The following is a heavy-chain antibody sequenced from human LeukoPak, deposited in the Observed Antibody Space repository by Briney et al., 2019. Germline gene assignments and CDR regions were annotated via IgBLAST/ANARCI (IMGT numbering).Heavy chain of an antibody. CDR1: GYSFTSYW. Sequence: GESLKISCKGSGYSFTSYWIGCVRQMPGKGLEWMGIIYPGDSDTRYSPSFQGQVTISADKSISTAYLQWSSLKASDTAMYYCARAGYYYDSSGYPIIDYWGQGTLVTVSS. CDR3: ARAGYYYDSSGYPIIDY. V-gene: IGHV5-51*01. J-gene: IGHJ4*02. D-gene: IGHD3-22*01. CDR2: IYPGDSDT.